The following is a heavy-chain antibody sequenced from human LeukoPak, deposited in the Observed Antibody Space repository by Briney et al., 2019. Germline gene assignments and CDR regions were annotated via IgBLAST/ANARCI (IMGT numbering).Heavy chain of an antibody. Sequence: PGGSLRPSCAASGFTFSNYAMNWVRQTPGKGLEWVSGISGSGINTYYADSVKGRFTISRDNSNNTLYLQMNSLRVEDTAVYHCARGGYSSDWYFDYGGQGTLVTVSS. CDR3: ARGGYSSDWYFDY. CDR1: GFTFSNYA. V-gene: IGHV3-23*01. CDR2: ISGSGINT. D-gene: IGHD6-19*01. J-gene: IGHJ4*02.